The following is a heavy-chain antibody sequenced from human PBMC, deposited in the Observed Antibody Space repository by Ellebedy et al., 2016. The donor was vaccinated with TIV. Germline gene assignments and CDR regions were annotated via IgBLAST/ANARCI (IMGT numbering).Heavy chain of an antibody. CDR1: GFTFDDYA. CDR3: AGIADVRFDP. V-gene: IGHV3-9*01. D-gene: IGHD3-10*02. CDR2: ISWNSGSI. J-gene: IGHJ5*02. Sequence: SLKISCAASGFTFDDYAMHWVRQAPGKGLEWVSGISWNSGSIGYVDSVKGRLTIYRDNAKNSLYLQMNSLTAEDTAVYYCAGIADVRFDPWGQGTLVSVSS.